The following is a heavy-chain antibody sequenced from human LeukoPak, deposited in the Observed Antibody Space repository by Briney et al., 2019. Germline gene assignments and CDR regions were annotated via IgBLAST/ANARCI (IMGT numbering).Heavy chain of an antibody. V-gene: IGHV1-69*04. D-gene: IGHD3-3*01. CDR3: ARGEERITIFGVVTKYFQH. Sequence: SVKVSCKASGGTFSSYAISWVRQAPGQGLEWMGRIIPIFGIANYAQKFQGRVTITADKSTSTAYMELSSLRSEDTAVYYCARGEERITIFGVVTKYFQHWGQGTLVTVSS. CDR2: IIPIFGIA. CDR1: GGTFSSYA. J-gene: IGHJ1*01.